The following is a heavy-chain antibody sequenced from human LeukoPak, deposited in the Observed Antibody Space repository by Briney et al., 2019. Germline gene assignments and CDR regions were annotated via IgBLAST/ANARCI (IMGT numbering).Heavy chain of an antibody. D-gene: IGHD6-13*01. Sequence: GGSLRLSCAASGFPFSAYTMNWVRQAPGKGLEWVSSITHSSSYINYADPVKGRFTMSSDNSKNTLYLQMNSLRAEDTAIYYCAKTSSWYYFDYWGQGTLVTVSS. CDR3: AKTSSWYYFDY. V-gene: IGHV3-21*04. CDR2: ITHSSSYI. J-gene: IGHJ4*02. CDR1: GFPFSAYT.